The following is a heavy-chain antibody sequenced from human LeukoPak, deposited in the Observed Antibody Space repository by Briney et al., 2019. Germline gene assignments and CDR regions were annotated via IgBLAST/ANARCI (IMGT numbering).Heavy chain of an antibody. CDR3: ARSIPYGTTWYGRSDY. Sequence: GGSLRLSCAASGFPFSSYSMTWVRQAPGKGLEWVANIKPDGTTKFYVDSVKGRFTISRDNALNSLYLQMNSLRAEDTAIYYCARSIPYGTTWYGRSDYWGRGTLVTVSS. V-gene: IGHV3-7*03. CDR1: GFPFSSYS. J-gene: IGHJ4*02. CDR2: IKPDGTTK. D-gene: IGHD6-13*01.